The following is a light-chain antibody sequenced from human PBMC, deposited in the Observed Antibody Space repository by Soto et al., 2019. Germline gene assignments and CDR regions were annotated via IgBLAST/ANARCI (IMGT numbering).Light chain of an antibody. V-gene: IGKV3-20*01. Sequence: EIVLTQSPGTLSLSPGERATLSCRASQSVSSNYLAWYQQKPGQAPKLLIYGASSMATGIPDRFSGSGSGTDFILTISRLEPEDFAMYYCQQSGKSFPLTFGGGTKLEI. J-gene: IGKJ4*01. CDR1: QSVSSNY. CDR2: GAS. CDR3: QQSGKSFPLT.